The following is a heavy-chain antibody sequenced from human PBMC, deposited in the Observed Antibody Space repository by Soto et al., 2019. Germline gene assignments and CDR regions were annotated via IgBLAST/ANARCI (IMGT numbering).Heavy chain of an antibody. J-gene: IGHJ6*02. CDR2: IIPIFGTA. Sequence: ASVKVSCKASGGTFSSYAISWVRQAPGQGLEWMGGIIPIFGTANYAQKFQGRVTITADESTSTAYMELSSLRSADTAVYYCARGVGDYVGYYYYGMDVWGQGTTVTVSS. V-gene: IGHV1-69*13. CDR1: GGTFSSYA. D-gene: IGHD4-17*01. CDR3: ARGVGDYVGYYYYGMDV.